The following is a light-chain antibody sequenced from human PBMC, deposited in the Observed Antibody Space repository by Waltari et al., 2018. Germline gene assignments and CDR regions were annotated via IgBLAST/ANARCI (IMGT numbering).Light chain of an antibody. Sequence: AIQLTQSPSALSASVGEVVTITCRASQSMTQSLAWYQQKPGQVPRLLISDVTSLQIGVPCRFSGYRSQTELTLAIRGLEPEDAATYYCQLFDTYPLTFGGGTRVDLK. V-gene: IGKV1-13*02. CDR2: DVT. J-gene: IGKJ4*01. CDR1: QSMTQS. CDR3: QLFDTYPLT.